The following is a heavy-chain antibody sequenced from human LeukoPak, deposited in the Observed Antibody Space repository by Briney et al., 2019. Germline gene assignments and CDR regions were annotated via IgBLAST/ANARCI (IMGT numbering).Heavy chain of an antibody. CDR1: GGTFSSYA. J-gene: IGHJ4*02. CDR2: IIPIFGTA. Sequence: PVKVSCKASGGTFSSYAISWVRQAPGQGLEWMGRIIPIFGTANYAQKFQGRVTITTDESTSTAYMELSSLRSEDTAVYYCARDLEYSYAGFDYWGQGTLVTVSS. CDR3: ARDLEYSYAGFDY. D-gene: IGHD5-18*01. V-gene: IGHV1-69*05.